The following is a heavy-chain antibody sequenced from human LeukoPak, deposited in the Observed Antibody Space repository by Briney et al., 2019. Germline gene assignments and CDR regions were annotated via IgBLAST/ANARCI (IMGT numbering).Heavy chain of an antibody. V-gene: IGHV4-30-2*01. J-gene: IGHJ6*02. D-gene: IGHD5-18*01. Sequence: PSQTLSLTCTVSGGSISSGGYYWSWIRQPPGKGLEWIGEINHSGSTNYNPSLKSRVTISVDTSKNQFSLKLSSVTAADTAVYYCARGRRLYSYGQPWPYGMDVWGQGTTVTVSS. CDR1: GGSISSGGYY. CDR2: INHSGST. CDR3: ARGRRLYSYGQPWPYGMDV.